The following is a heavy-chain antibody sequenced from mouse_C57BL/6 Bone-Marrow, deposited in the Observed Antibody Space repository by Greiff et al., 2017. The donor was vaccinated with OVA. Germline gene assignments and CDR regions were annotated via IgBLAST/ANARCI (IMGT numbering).Heavy chain of an antibody. V-gene: IGHV1-9*01. J-gene: IGHJ3*01. CDR3: ASYWFGY. CDR1: GYTFTGYW. CDR2: ILPGSGST. Sequence: QVQLQQSGAELMKSGASVKLSCKVTGYTFTGYWIEWVKQRHGHGLEWIGEILPGSGSTNYNEKCMGKGTFTADTLTSTANMQLSSLTTEDSAIYYWASYWFGYWGQGTLVTVAA.